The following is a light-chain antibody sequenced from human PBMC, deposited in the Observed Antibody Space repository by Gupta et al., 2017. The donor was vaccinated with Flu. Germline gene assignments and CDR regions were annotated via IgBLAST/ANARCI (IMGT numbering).Light chain of an antibody. CDR1: QSLLHSDGKTY. V-gene: IGKV2D-29*01. CDR3: RQAVQFPFT. CDR2: EIS. J-gene: IGKJ3*01. Sequence: DVVLTQTPLSLSVTPGQPASISCKSSQSLLHSDGKTYFYWFLQKPGQPPQLLISEISNRFSGVADRFSGSGSGTDFTLKISRVEAEDVGVYFCRQAVQFPFTFGHGTRLDIK.